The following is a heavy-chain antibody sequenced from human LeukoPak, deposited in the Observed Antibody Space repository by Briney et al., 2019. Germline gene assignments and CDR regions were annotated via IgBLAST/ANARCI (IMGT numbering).Heavy chain of an antibody. Sequence: GGSLRLSCAASGFTFSSYGMHWVRQAPGKGLEWVALIWYDGRKEYYADSVKGRFTTSRDNSKNTLYLQMSSLRAEDTAVYYCARGLCGGDCYGLDYWGQGSLVTVSS. CDR2: IWYDGRKE. J-gene: IGHJ4*02. D-gene: IGHD2-21*02. V-gene: IGHV3-33*01. CDR3: ARGLCGGDCYGLDY. CDR1: GFTFSSYG.